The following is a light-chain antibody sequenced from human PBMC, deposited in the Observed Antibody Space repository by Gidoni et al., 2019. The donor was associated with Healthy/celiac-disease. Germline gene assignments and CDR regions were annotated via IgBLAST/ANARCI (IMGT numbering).Light chain of an antibody. J-gene: IGKJ1*01. Sequence: DIVMTQSPYSLAVSLGERATINCKSSQSVLYSSNNKNYLAWYQQKPGQPPKLLIYWASTRESGVPDRFSGSGSGTEFTLTISSLQAEDVAVYYCQQYYSTPWTFGQGTKVEIK. CDR3: QQYYSTPWT. V-gene: IGKV4-1*01. CDR1: QSVLYSSNNKNY. CDR2: WAS.